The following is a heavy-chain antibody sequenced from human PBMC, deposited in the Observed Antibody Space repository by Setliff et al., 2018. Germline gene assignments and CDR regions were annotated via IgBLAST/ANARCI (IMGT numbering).Heavy chain of an antibody. Sequence: GGSLRLSCAASGFTFSAHWMHWVRQAPGKGLVWVSGINTDGSATYYADSVKGRFTISRDNAKNSLYLQMNSLRAEDTAVYYCARVYAYSSGIDWGQGTLVTVSS. J-gene: IGHJ4*02. V-gene: IGHV3-74*01. D-gene: IGHD3-10*01. CDR1: GFTFSAHW. CDR3: ARVYAYSSGID. CDR2: INTDGSAT.